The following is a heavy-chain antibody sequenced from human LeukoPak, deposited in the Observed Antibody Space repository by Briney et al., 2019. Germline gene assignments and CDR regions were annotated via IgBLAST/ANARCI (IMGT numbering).Heavy chain of an antibody. J-gene: IGHJ6*02. CDR2: IYYSGST. V-gene: IGHV4-61*01. CDR1: GGSVSSGSYY. Sequence: PSETLSLTCTVSGGSVSSGSYYWSWIRRPPGKGLEWIGYIYYSGSTNYNPSLKSRFTISVDTSKNQFSLKLSSVTAAATAVYYCARDLKQQLESYYYYGMDVWGQGTTVTVSS. CDR3: ARDLKQQLESYYYYGMDV. D-gene: IGHD6-13*01.